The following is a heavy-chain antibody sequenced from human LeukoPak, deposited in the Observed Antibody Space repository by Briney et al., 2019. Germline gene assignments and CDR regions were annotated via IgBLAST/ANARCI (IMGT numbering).Heavy chain of an antibody. CDR2: IYYSGST. CDR1: GGSISSSSYY. Sequence: SETLSLTCTVSGGSISSSSYYWGWIRQPPGTGLEWIGSIYYSGSTYYNPSLKSRVTISVDTSKNQFSLKLSSVTAADTAVYYCARVEVVTHYYYYYMDVWGKGTTVTVSS. D-gene: IGHD4-23*01. J-gene: IGHJ6*03. V-gene: IGHV4-39*07. CDR3: ARVEVVTHYYYYYMDV.